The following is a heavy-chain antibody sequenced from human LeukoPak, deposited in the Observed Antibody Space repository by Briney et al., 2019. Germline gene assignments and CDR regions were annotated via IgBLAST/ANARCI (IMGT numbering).Heavy chain of an antibody. J-gene: IGHJ4*02. CDR1: GFTFSSYG. D-gene: IGHD4-17*01. Sequence: GGSLRLSCAASGFTFSSYGMHWVRQAPGKGLEWVAVISYDGSNKYYADSVKGRFTISRDNSKNTLYLQMNSLRAEDTAVYYCAKDLRSGQLRQFDYWGQGTLVTVSS. CDR3: AKDLRSGQLRQFDY. CDR2: ISYDGSNK. V-gene: IGHV3-30*18.